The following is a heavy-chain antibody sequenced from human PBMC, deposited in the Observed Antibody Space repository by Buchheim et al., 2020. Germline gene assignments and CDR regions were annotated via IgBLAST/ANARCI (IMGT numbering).Heavy chain of an antibody. V-gene: IGHV1-46*03. CDR3: ARVAGRSPARTRYNWFDP. Sequence: QVQLVQSGAEVKKPGASVKVSCQASGYTFTSYYMHWVRQAPGQGLEWMGIINPSGGSTSYAHKFQGRVTMTRDPSTSTVDMELSSLRSEDTAVYYCARVAGRSPARTRYNWFDPWGQGTL. CDR2: INPSGGST. J-gene: IGHJ5*02. CDR1: GYTFTSYY. D-gene: IGHD3-10*01.